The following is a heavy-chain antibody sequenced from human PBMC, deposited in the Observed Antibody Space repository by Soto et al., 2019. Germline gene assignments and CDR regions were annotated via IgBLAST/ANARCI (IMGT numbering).Heavy chain of an antibody. D-gene: IGHD6-13*01. CDR2: INHSGST. CDR1: GGSFSGYY. Sequence: QVQLQQWGAGLLKPSETLSLTCAVYGGSFSGYYWSWIRQPPGKGLEWIGEINHSGSTNYNPSLTSRVTISVDTSKNQFSLKLSSVTAADTAVYYCARANGAAAGFDYWGQGTLVTVSS. J-gene: IGHJ4*02. V-gene: IGHV4-34*01. CDR3: ARANGAAAGFDY.